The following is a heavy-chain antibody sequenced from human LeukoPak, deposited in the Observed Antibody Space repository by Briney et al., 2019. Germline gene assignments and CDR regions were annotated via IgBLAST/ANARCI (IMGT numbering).Heavy chain of an antibody. D-gene: IGHD6-13*01. CDR2: ISSSSSYI. CDR3: ARQLGQQLVKGACDY. J-gene: IGHJ4*02. Sequence: GGSLRLSCAASGFTFSSYSMNRVRQAPGKGLEWVSSISSSSSYIYYADSVKGRFTISRDNAKNSLYLQMNSLRAEDTAVYYCARQLGQQLVKGACDYWGQGTLVTVSS. V-gene: IGHV3-21*01. CDR1: GFTFSSYS.